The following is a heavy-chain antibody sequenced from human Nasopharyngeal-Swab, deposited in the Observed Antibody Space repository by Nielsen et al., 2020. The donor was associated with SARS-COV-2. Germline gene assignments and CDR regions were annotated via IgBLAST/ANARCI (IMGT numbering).Heavy chain of an antibody. V-gene: IGHV3-53*01. CDR1: GFTVSSNY. CDR2: FYTSGDT. Sequence: GGSLRLSCAASGFTVSSNYMGWVRQAPGKGLEWVSVFYTSGDTYYAVSVKGRFTISRDNSKNTLSLQMNGLRAEDTAVYYCARGRPGHYFDYWGQGTLVTVSS. D-gene: IGHD1-14*01. J-gene: IGHJ4*02. CDR3: ARGRPGHYFDY.